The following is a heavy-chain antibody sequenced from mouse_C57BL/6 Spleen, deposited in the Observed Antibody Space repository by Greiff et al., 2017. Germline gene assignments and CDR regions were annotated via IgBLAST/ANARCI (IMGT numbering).Heavy chain of an antibody. CDR2: IWSGGST. CDR1: GFSLTSYG. J-gene: IGHJ4*01. Sequence: QVQLKQSGPGLVQPSQSLSITCTVSGFSLTSYGVHWVRQSPGKGLEWLGVIWSGGSTDYNAAFISRLSISKDNSKSQVFFKMNSLQADDTAIYYCAREDYDGAMDYWGQGTSVTVSS. CDR3: AREDYDGAMDY. D-gene: IGHD2-4*01. V-gene: IGHV2-2*01.